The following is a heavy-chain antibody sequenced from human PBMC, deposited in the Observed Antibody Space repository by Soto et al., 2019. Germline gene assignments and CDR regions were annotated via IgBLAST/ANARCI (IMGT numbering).Heavy chain of an antibody. CDR1: GFTFSSYA. V-gene: IGHV3-30-3*01. CDR3: ARVYSSGWPGRHYYYYGMDV. Sequence: GGSLRLSCAASGFTFSSYAMHWVRQAPGKGLEWVAVISYDGSNKYYADSVKGRFTISRDNSKNTLYLQMNSLRAEDTAVYYCARVYSSGWPGRHYYYYGMDVWGQGTTVTVSS. J-gene: IGHJ6*02. D-gene: IGHD6-19*01. CDR2: ISYDGSNK.